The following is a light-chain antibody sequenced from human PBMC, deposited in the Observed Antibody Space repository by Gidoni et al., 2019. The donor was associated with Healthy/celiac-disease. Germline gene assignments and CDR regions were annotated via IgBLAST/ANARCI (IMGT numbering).Light chain of an antibody. V-gene: IGKV3-20*01. Sequence: EIVLTQSPGTLSLSPGERATLSCRASQSVSSSYLAWYQQKPGQATRLLIYGASSRATGIPDRFSGSGSGTDFTLTISRLEPEDFAVYYCQQYGSSFFGQGTKLEIK. J-gene: IGKJ2*01. CDR1: QSVSSSY. CDR2: GAS. CDR3: QQYGSSF.